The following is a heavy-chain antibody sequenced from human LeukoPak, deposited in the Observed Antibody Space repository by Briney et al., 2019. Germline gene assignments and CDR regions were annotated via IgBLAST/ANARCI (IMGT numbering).Heavy chain of an antibody. CDR1: GYSISSGYY. CDR2: IYHSGST. CDR3: ARGWVGDYYYYMDV. V-gene: IGHV4-38-2*02. D-gene: IGHD3-3*01. J-gene: IGHJ6*03. Sequence: PSETLSLTCTVSGYSISSGYYWGWIRQPPGKGLEWIGSIYHSGSTYYNPSLKSRVTISVDTSKNQFSLKLSSVTAADTAVYYCARGWVGDYYYYMDVWGKGTTVTVSS.